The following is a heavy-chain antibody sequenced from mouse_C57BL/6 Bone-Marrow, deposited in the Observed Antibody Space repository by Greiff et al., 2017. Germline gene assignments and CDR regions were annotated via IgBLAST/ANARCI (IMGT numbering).Heavy chain of an antibody. CDR3: ARFYYYGSSTGAY. J-gene: IGHJ3*01. Sequence: QVQLQQSGAELVRPGASVKLSCKASGYTFTDYYINWVKQRPGQGLEWIARIYPGSGNTYYNEKFKGKATLTAEKSSSTAYMQLSSLTSEDSAVYFCARFYYYGSSTGAYWGQGTLVTGSA. CDR1: GYTFTDYY. V-gene: IGHV1-76*01. D-gene: IGHD1-1*01. CDR2: IYPGSGNT.